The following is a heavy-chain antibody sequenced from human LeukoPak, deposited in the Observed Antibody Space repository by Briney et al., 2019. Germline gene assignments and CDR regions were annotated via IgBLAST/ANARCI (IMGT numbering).Heavy chain of an antibody. J-gene: IGHJ4*02. D-gene: IGHD5-18*01. CDR1: GGSISSYY. CDR2: IYYSGST. Sequence: SETLSLTCTVSGGSISSYYWSWIRQPPGKGLEWIGYIYYSGSTNYNPSLKSRVTISVDTSKNQFSLKLSSVTAADTAVYYCARDRGYSYGDHYFDYWGQGTLVTVSS. CDR3: ARDRGYSYGDHYFDY. V-gene: IGHV4-59*01.